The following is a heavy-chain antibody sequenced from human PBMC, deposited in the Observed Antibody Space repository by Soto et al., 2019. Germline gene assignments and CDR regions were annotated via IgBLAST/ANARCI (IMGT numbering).Heavy chain of an antibody. J-gene: IGHJ6*03. CDR3: ARMDRGSNIDYYHYMDV. D-gene: IGHD3-10*01. CDR1: GYTFTSHG. V-gene: IGHV1-18*01. Sequence: QVQLVQSGAEVKKPGASVKVSCKASGYTFTSHGISWVRQAPGQGLEWMGWISAYNGDTNYAQKLQGRVTVTTDTSTSTAYMELRSLRSEDTAVYYCARMDRGSNIDYYHYMDVWGKGTTVTVSS. CDR2: ISAYNGDT.